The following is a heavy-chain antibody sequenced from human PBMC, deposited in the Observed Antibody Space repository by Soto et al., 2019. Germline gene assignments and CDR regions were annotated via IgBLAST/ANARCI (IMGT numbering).Heavy chain of an antibody. J-gene: IGHJ4*02. CDR2: INQDGSEK. Sequence: PGGSLRLSCAASGFNFRNYFMNWVRQAPGKGLEWVANINQDGSEKYYVDSVKGRFTISRDDAKNSLYLQMNSLRAEDTAVYYCARTTTAPGDSAFDYWGQGTLVTVSS. CDR3: ARTTTAPGDSAFDY. CDR1: GFNFRNYF. V-gene: IGHV3-7*03. D-gene: IGHD4-17*01.